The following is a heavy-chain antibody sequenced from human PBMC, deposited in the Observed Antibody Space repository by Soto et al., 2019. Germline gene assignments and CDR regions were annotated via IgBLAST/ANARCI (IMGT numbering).Heavy chain of an antibody. CDR3: ASRYCTNGVCPFDY. V-gene: IGHV1-69*13. J-gene: IGHJ4*02. CDR2: IIPIFGTA. Sequence: GASVKVSCKASGGTFSSYAISWVRQAPGQGLEWMGGIIPIFGTANYAQKFQGRVTITADESTSTAYMELSSLRSEDTAVYYCASRYCTNGVCPFDYWGQGTLVTVSS. CDR1: GGTFSSYA. D-gene: IGHD2-8*01.